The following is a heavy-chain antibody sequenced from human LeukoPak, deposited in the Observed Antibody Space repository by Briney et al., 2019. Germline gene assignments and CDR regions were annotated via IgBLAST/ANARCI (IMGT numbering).Heavy chain of an antibody. Sequence: SETLSLTCTVSGGSISSSLYHWGWIRQPPGKGLEWIGSIYYSGNTYYNASLKSQVSISIDTSKNQFSLRLTSVTAADTAVYYCARQTGSGLFILPGGQGTLVTVSS. CDR2: IYYSGNT. J-gene: IGHJ4*02. D-gene: IGHD3/OR15-3a*01. CDR1: GGSISSSLYH. CDR3: ARQTGSGLFILP. V-gene: IGHV4-39*01.